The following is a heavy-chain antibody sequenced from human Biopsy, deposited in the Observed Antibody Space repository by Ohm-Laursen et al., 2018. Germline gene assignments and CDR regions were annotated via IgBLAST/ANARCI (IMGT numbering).Heavy chain of an antibody. D-gene: IGHD1-7*01. Sequence: ASVKVSCKASGYTFTRYDITWVRQASGQGPEWIGWLNPVSGNSNFGQKFRGRVTATSDPSISTAYMELTGLTSDDTATYYCGRAVRNQLLTDPWGQGTLVTVTS. CDR3: GRAVRNQLLTDP. CDR2: LNPVSGNS. CDR1: GYTFTRYD. V-gene: IGHV1-8*01. J-gene: IGHJ5*02.